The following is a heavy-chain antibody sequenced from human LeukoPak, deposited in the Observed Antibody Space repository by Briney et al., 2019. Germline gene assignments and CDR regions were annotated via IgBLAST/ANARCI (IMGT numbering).Heavy chain of an antibody. CDR1: GGSISSYY. D-gene: IGHD5-12*01. V-gene: IGHV4-59*08. CDR3: ARHPTIENEFDY. CDR2: IYYSGST. Sequence: SETLSLTCTVSGGSISSYYWSWIRQPPGKGLEWIGYIYYSGSTDYNPALKSRVTISVDTSKNQFSLNLSSVTAADTAVYYCARHPTIENEFDYWGQGTPVTVSS. J-gene: IGHJ4*02.